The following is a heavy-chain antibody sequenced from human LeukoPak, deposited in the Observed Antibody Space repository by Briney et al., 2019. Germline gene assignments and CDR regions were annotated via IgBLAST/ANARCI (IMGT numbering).Heavy chain of an antibody. J-gene: IGHJ3*02. CDR1: GVSISSYY. D-gene: IGHD1-14*01. Sequence: SETLSLTCAVSGVSISSYYRSWIRQPPGKGLEYVGHIFYSGTTNYNPSLKSRITLSLDRSKNQFALKVTSVTAADTAVYYCASNFAISAGSAFDIWGQGTMVTVSS. V-gene: IGHV4-59*01. CDR3: ASNFAISAGSAFDI. CDR2: IFYSGTT.